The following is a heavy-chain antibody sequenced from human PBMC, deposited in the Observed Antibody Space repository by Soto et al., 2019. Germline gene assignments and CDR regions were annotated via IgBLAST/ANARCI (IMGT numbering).Heavy chain of an antibody. CDR3: AGLSRHFGWFDP. D-gene: IGHD3-16*01. V-gene: IGHV4-39*01. CDR2: VRDGGSS. J-gene: IGHJ5*02. Sequence: QLQLQESGPGLVKPSETLSLTCTVSGGSITTDSYYWGWIRQPPGKGLEWIGRVRDGGSSCYTPSRPSRIAIAVDTSTTQFSLKLTSLTAADTAVYFCAGLSRHFGWFDPWGQGTLVTVSS. CDR1: GGSITTDSYY.